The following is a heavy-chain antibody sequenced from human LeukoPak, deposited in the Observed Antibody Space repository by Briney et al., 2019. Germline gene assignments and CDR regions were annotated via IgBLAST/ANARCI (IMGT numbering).Heavy chain of an antibody. V-gene: IGHV3-7*01. CDR3: ARSVDY. CDR1: GFTFSNYW. CDR2: ISPGGSAA. J-gene: IGHJ4*02. Sequence: GGSLRLSCEASGFTFSNYWMSWVRQAPGKGLEWVANISPGGSAAFYVDSVKGRVTISRDNAKNSLYLQMFSLRAEDTAVYYCARSVDYWGQGTLVTVSS.